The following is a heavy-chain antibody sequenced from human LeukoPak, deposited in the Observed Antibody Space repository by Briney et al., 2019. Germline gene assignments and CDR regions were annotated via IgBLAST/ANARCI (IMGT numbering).Heavy chain of an antibody. D-gene: IGHD2-2*01. CDR1: GFTFSSYG. J-gene: IGHJ3*02. V-gene: IGHV3-33*01. CDR2: IWYDGSNK. CDR3: ARDRGGYCSSTSCSFNDAFDI. Sequence: PGGSLRLSCAASGFTFSSYGMHWVRQAPGKGLEWVAVIWYDGSNKYYADSVKGRFTISRDNSKNTLYLQMNSLRAEDTAVYYCARDRGGYCSSTSCSFNDAFDIWGQGTMVTVSS.